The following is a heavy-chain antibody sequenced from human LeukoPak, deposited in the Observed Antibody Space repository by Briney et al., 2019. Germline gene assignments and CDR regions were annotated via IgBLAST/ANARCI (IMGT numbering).Heavy chain of an antibody. V-gene: IGHV4-59*02. CDR3: ARAQLTYYYGSGILDY. CDR1: GGSVSSYY. J-gene: IGHJ4*02. D-gene: IGHD3-10*01. CDR2: IYYSGST. Sequence: SETLSLTCTVSGGSVSSYYWSWIRQPPGKGLEWIGYIYYSGSTNYNPSLKSRVTISVDTSKNQFSLKLSSVTAADTAVYYCARAQLTYYYGSGILDYWGQGTLVTVSS.